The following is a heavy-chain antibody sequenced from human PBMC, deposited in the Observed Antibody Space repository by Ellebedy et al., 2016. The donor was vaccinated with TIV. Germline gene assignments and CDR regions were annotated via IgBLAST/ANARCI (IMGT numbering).Heavy chain of an antibody. V-gene: IGHV4-30-2*03. Sequence: SETLSLXCAVSGGSISSGGYSWSWIRQPPGKGLEWIGYIYQSGSTHYNPSLKSRVTISVDTSKNQFSLKLSSVTAADTAVYYCARRSWNYGWFDPWGQGTLVTVSS. D-gene: IGHD1-7*01. CDR2: IYQSGST. CDR1: GGSISSGGYS. CDR3: ARRSWNYGWFDP. J-gene: IGHJ5*02.